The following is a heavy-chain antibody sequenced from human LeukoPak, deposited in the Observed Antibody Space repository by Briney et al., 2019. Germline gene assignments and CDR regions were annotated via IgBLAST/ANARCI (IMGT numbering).Heavy chain of an antibody. Sequence: SETLSLTCTVSGGSISSYYWSWIRQPPGKGLEWIGYIYYSGSTTYNPSLKSRVNISGDTSKNRLSLKLSSVTAADTAVYYCAEDSGSYYYVWGQGTLVTVSS. CDR3: AEDSGSYYYV. CDR1: GGSISSYY. J-gene: IGHJ4*02. CDR2: IYYSGST. D-gene: IGHD1-26*01. V-gene: IGHV4-59*08.